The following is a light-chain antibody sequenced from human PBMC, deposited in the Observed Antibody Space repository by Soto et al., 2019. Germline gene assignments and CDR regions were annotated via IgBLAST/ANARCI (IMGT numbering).Light chain of an antibody. CDR1: QSVSSN. Sequence: EIVMTQSPATLALSPGERATLSCRARQSVSSNLAWYQQKPGQAPRLLIYGASTRATGIPARFSGSGSGTEFTLTISSLQSEDFAVYYCQQYNNWPLTFGPGTKVDIK. J-gene: IGKJ3*01. CDR2: GAS. CDR3: QQYNNWPLT. V-gene: IGKV3-15*01.